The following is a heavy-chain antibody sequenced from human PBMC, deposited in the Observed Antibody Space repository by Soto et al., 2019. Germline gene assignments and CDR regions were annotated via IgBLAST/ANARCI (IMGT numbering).Heavy chain of an antibody. Sequence: GGSLRLSCAASGFTFSSYAMSWVRQAPGKGLEWVSAISGSGGSTYYADSVKGRFTISRDNSKNTLYLQMNSLRAEDTAVYYCAKDQRYFDWLPKAFDYWGQGTLVTVSS. CDR2: ISGSGGST. CDR3: AKDQRYFDWLPKAFDY. CDR1: GFTFSSYA. V-gene: IGHV3-23*01. D-gene: IGHD3-9*01. J-gene: IGHJ4*02.